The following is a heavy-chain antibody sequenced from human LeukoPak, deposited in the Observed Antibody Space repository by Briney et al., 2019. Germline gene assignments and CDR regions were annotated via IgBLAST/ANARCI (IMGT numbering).Heavy chain of an antibody. Sequence: PGRSLRLSCAACALTLDNYAMHWVRQAPGKGLEWLSIISWNSGYIGYADSVKGRFTISRDNAKKSLDLQMNSLRAEDTAFYYCAKVRGTYSSGYFFDYWGQGTLVTVSS. CDR1: ALTLDNYA. D-gene: IGHD6-19*01. CDR2: ISWNSGYI. CDR3: AKVRGTYSSGYFFDY. J-gene: IGHJ4*02. V-gene: IGHV3-9*01.